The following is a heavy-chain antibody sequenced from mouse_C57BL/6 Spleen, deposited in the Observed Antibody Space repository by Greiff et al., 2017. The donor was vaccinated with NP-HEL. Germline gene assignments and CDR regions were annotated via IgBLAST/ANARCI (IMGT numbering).Heavy chain of an antibody. CDR2: INPYNGGT. CDR3: ARRTTVVANYWYFDV. J-gene: IGHJ1*03. CDR1: GYTFTDYY. V-gene: IGHV1-19*01. Sequence: EVKLQESGPVLVKPGASVKMSCKASGYTFTDYYMNWVKQSHGKSLEWIGVINPYNGGTSYNQKFKGKATLTVDKSSSTAYMELNSLTSEDSAVYYCARRTTVVANYWYFDVWGTGTTVTVSS. D-gene: IGHD1-1*01.